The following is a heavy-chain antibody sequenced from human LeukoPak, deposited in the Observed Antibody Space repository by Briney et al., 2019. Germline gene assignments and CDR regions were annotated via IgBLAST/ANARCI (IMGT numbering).Heavy chain of an antibody. Sequence: GASVKVSCKASVGTFSSYAISWVRQAPGQGLEWMGWIIPIFGTANYAQKFQGRVTMTADESTSTAYMQLSSLRSEDTAVYYCARVQGYSYGYWGQGTLVTVSS. CDR3: ARVQGYSYGY. V-gene: IGHV1-69*13. CDR2: IIPIFGTA. J-gene: IGHJ4*02. CDR1: VGTFSSYA. D-gene: IGHD5-18*01.